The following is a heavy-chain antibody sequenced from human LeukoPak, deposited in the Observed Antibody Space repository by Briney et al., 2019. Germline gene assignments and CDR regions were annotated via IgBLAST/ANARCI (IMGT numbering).Heavy chain of an antibody. V-gene: IGHV3-20*04. J-gene: IGHJ4*02. CDR3: AKDTQYYYDSSGYAPDY. CDR2: INWNGGST. Sequence: GGSLRLSCAASGFTFDDYGMSWVSQAPGKGLEWVSGINWNGGSTGYADSVKGRFTISRDNAKNSLYLQMNSLRAEDTALYYCAKDTQYYYDSSGYAPDYWGQGTLVTVSS. CDR1: GFTFDDYG. D-gene: IGHD3-22*01.